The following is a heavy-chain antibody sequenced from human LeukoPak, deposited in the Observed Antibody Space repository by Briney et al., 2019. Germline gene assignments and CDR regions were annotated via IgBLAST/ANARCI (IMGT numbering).Heavy chain of an antibody. CDR3: ARGRGGTVVRGYLDY. CDR2: INPNSGGT. CDR1: GYTFTGHY. Sequence: ASVKVSCKASGYTFTGHYMHWVRQAPGQGLEWMGWINPNSGGTNYAQKFQGRVTMTRDTSINTAYMELHSLTSEDTAVYYCARGRGGTVVRGYLDYWGQGTLVTVSS. D-gene: IGHD3-10*01. V-gene: IGHV1-2*02. J-gene: IGHJ4*02.